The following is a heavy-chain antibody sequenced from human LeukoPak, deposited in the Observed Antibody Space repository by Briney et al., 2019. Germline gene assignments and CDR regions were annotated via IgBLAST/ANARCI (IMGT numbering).Heavy chain of an antibody. V-gene: IGHV4-39*01. J-gene: IGHJ6*02. Sequence: SETLSLTCTVSGGSISSSSYYWGWIRQPPGKGLEWIGSIYYSGSTYYNPSLKSRVTISVDTSKNQFSLKLSSVTAADTAVYYCARLTYYYGMDVWGQGTTATVSS. CDR3: ARLTYYYGMDV. CDR1: GGSISSSSYY. CDR2: IYYSGST.